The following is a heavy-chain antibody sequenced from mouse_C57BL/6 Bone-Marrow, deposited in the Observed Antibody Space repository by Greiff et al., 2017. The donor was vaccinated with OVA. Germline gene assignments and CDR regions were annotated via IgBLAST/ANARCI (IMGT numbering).Heavy chain of an antibody. Sequence: QVQLKQPGAELVKPGASVKVSCKASGYTFTSYWMHWVKQRPGQGLEWIGRIHPSDSDTNYNQKFKGKATLTVDKSSSTAYMQLSSLTSEDSAVYYCAIGITTVVATEYWGQGTSVTVSS. CDR3: AIGITTVVATEY. V-gene: IGHV1-74*01. J-gene: IGHJ4*01. D-gene: IGHD1-1*01. CDR2: IHPSDSDT. CDR1: GYTFTSYW.